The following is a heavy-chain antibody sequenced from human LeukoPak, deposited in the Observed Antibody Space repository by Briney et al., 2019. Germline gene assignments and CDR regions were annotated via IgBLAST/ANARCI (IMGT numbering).Heavy chain of an antibody. CDR3: ARVLLGSSWTNYYYYYMDV. J-gene: IGHJ6*03. CDR2: IYDSGST. CDR1: GGSISSYY. D-gene: IGHD6-13*01. V-gene: IGHV4-59*12. Sequence: SETLSLTCTVSGGSISSYYWSWIRQPPGKGLEWIGYIYDSGSTNYNPSLKSRVTISVDTSKNQFSLKLSSVTAADTAVYYCARVLLGSSWTNYYYYYMDVWGKGTTVTVSS.